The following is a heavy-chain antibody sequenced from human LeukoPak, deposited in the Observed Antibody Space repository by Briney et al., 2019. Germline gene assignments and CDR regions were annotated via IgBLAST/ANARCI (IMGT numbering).Heavy chain of an antibody. J-gene: IGHJ3*02. Sequence: PGGSLRLSCAASGFTFSSYWMSWVRQAPGKGLEWVANIKQDGSEKYYVDSVKGRFTISRDNAKNSLYLQMNSLRAEDTAVYYCARETYYDILTGYSDAFDIWGQGTMVTVSS. CDR1: GFTFSSYW. D-gene: IGHD3-9*01. V-gene: IGHV3-7*01. CDR3: ARETYYDILTGYSDAFDI. CDR2: IKQDGSEK.